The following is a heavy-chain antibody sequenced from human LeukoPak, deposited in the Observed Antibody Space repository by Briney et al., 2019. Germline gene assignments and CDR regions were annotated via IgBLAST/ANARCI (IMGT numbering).Heavy chain of an antibody. Sequence: PGGSLRLSCAASGFSLSGYWMHWVRQAPGEGLVWVSRIGPDGTGITYADSVKGRFTISRDIAKNTVYLQMNSLRVEDAALYYCTRVQAGRSGLMDVWGRGTTVTVSS. CDR1: GFSLSGYW. D-gene: IGHD2-8*02. J-gene: IGHJ6*02. V-gene: IGHV3-74*01. CDR3: TRVQAGRSGLMDV. CDR2: IGPDGTGI.